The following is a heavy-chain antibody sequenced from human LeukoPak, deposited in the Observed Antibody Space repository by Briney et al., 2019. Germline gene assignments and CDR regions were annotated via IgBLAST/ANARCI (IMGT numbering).Heavy chain of an antibody. J-gene: IGHJ4*02. V-gene: IGHV3-53*01. CDR3: AKSLTYYHENSDSI. D-gene: IGHD3-22*01. CDR1: GFTFRSHW. CDR2: IYKDGRT. Sequence: GGSLRLSCAASGFTFRSHWMHWVRQPPGKGLEWVSVIYKDGRTFYTDSVKGRFTISRDNSKNTVYLQMSSLRVEDTAVYYCAKSLTYYHENSDSIWGQGTLVTVSS.